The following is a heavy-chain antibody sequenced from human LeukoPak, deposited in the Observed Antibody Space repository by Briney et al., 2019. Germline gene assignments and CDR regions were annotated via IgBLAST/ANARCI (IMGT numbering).Heavy chain of an antibody. CDR2: INPNSGGT. J-gene: IGHJ4*02. Sequence: ASVKVSCKASGYTLTGYYMHWVRQAPGQGLEWMGWINPNSGGTNYAQKFQGRVTMTRDTSISTAYMELSRLRSDDTAVYYCARDQDIVVVVAATLDYWGQGTLVTVSS. CDR1: GYTLTGYY. D-gene: IGHD2-15*01. V-gene: IGHV1-2*02. CDR3: ARDQDIVVVVAATLDY.